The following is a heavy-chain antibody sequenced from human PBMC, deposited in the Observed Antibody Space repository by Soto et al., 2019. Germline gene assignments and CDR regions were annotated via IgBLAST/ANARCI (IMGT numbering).Heavy chain of an antibody. V-gene: IGHV1-69*04. CDR3: ARDILFNGDNI. CDR2: IIPILGIA. CDR1: GGTFSSYT. Sequence: ASVKVSCKASGGTFSSYTISWVRQAPGQGLEWMGRIIPILGIANYAQKFQGRVTITADKSTSTAYMELSSLRSEDTAVYYCARDILFNGDNIWGQGTMVTVSS. J-gene: IGHJ3*02.